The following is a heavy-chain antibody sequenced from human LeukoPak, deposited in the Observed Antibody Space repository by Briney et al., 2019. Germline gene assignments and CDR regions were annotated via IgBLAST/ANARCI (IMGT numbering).Heavy chain of an antibody. D-gene: IGHD3-16*01. CDR3: AKDWTPHNRVYDCLDA. V-gene: IGHV3-23*01. CDR1: GFAFGVHA. Sequence: GGSLRLSCVGSGFAFGVHAMSWVRQAPGKGPEWVATIGSGADLFYAESVKGRFTISRDDPRNTVWLQMNSLRAEDTALYYCAKDWTPHNRVYDCLDAWGQGTQVTISS. CDR2: IGSGADL. J-gene: IGHJ5*02.